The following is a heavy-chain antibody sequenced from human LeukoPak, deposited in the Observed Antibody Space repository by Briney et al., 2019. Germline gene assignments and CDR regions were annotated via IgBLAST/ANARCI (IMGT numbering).Heavy chain of an antibody. CDR3: AKDLSGVLRFLEYYYMDV. Sequence: GGSLRLSCAASGFTFSSYGMHWVRQAPGEGLEWVAFIRYDGSNKYYADSVKGRFTISRDNSKNTLYLQMNSLRAEDTAVYYCAKDLSGVLRFLEYYYMDVWGKGTTVTVSS. J-gene: IGHJ6*03. D-gene: IGHD3-3*01. V-gene: IGHV3-30*02. CDR1: GFTFSSYG. CDR2: IRYDGSNK.